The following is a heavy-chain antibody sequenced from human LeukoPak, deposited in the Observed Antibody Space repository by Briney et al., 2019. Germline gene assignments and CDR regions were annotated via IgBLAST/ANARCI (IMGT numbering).Heavy chain of an antibody. Sequence: KPGGSLRLSCAASGFTFSSYSMNWVRQAPGKGLGWVSSISSSSSYIYYADSVKGRFTISRDNAKNSLYLQMNSLRAEDTAVYYCARDLTRITIFGVVSGYMDVWGKGTTVTVSS. CDR1: GFTFSSYS. D-gene: IGHD3-3*01. CDR2: ISSSSSYI. CDR3: ARDLTRITIFGVVSGYMDV. V-gene: IGHV3-21*01. J-gene: IGHJ6*03.